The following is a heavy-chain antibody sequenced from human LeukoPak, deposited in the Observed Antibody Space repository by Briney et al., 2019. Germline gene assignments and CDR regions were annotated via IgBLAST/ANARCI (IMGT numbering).Heavy chain of an antibody. V-gene: IGHV3-74*01. CDR3: ARGTAGYHSSYFDY. Sequence: GGSLRLSCAASGFTFGSPWMHWVRQAPGKGLVWVSRINSDGSATAYADSVKGRFTISRGNAENTLYLQMNSLRAEDTAVYYCARGTAGYHSSYFDYWGQGTLVTVSS. CDR2: INSDGSAT. D-gene: IGHD3-16*02. J-gene: IGHJ4*02. CDR1: GFTFGSPW.